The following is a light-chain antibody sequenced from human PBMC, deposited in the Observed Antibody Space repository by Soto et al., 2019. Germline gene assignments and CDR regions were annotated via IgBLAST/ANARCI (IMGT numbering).Light chain of an antibody. CDR2: WXA. V-gene: IGKV4-1*01. CDR3: QQYYSTSQT. CDR1: HTFVYSSKSKNY. J-gene: IGKJ1*01. Sequence: DIVMPQSPDSLALFLGERATISCKSSHTFVYSSKSKNYLAWYQQKPGKTPQLLXFWXATRESGGPDRLSGSGSATDFTLTISSMHAEDVSAYYCQQYYSTSQTFGQGTKVDIK.